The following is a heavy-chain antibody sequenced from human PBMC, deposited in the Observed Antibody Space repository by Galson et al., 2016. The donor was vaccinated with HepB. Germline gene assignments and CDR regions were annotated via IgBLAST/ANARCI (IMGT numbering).Heavy chain of an antibody. D-gene: IGHD3-22*01. CDR3: EGYSDPFDI. Sequence: SLRLSCAASGFSVSGKYMSCARQAPGKGLEWVSAIFSGDATYYRDSVKGRFAISRDTSKNTLYLQMNNLRAEDTAIYYCEGYSDPFDIWGQGTMVTVSS. CDR1: GFSVSGKY. J-gene: IGHJ3*02. CDR2: IFSGDAT. V-gene: IGHV3-53*01.